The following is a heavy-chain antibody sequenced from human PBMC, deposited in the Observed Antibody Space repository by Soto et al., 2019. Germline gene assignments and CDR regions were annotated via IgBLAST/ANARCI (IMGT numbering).Heavy chain of an antibody. CDR1: GFSCSSYS. CDR3: AGAVGLVAPHYGMDA. V-gene: IGHV3-48*02. D-gene: IGHD2-2*01. Sequence: EVQLVESGGNLVQPGGSLRLSCAASGFSCSSYSMNWVRQAPGKGLEWISYISSSGTTIYYADSVEGRFTISGDNAKNSLYLQMNSLRDDDTAVYYCAGAVGLVAPHYGMDACGQGTTVTVSS. CDR2: ISSSGTTI. J-gene: IGHJ6*02.